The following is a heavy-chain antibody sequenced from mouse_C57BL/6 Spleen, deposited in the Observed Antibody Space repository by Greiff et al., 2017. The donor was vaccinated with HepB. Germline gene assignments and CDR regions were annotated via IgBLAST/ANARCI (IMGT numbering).Heavy chain of an antibody. CDR1: GYTFTDYN. D-gene: IGHD2-10*02. CDR3: ARQGYGNSFAY. J-gene: IGHJ3*01. V-gene: IGHV1-22*01. CDR2: INPNNGGT. Sequence: EVQLQQSGPELVKPGASVKMSCKASGYTFTDYNMHWVKQSHGKSLEWIGYINPNNGGTSYNQKFKGKATLTVNKSSSTAYMEIRSLTSEDSAVYYCARQGYGNSFAYWGQGTLVTVSA.